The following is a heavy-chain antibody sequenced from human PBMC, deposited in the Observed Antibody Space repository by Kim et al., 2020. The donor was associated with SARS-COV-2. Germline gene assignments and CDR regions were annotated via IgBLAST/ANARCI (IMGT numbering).Heavy chain of an antibody. V-gene: IGHV4-39*07. Sequence: SETLSLTCTVSGGSISSSSYYWGWIRQPPGKGLEWIGSIYYSGSTYYNPSLKSRVTISVDTSKNQFSLKLSSVTAADTAVYYCARDLYYGDHRGKFDYWGQGTLVTVSS. CDR3: ARDLYYGDHRGKFDY. CDR1: GGSISSSSYY. D-gene: IGHD4-17*01. CDR2: IYYSGST. J-gene: IGHJ4*02.